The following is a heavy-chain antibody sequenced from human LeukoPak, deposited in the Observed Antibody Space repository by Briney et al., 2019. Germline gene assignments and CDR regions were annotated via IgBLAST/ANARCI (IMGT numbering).Heavy chain of an antibody. Sequence: SETLSLTCTVTGGSTSIYYWSWIRQPPGKGLEWIGYIYYSGSTNYNPSLKSRVTISVDTSKNQFSLKLSSVTAADTAVYYCARGYYDSSGYLISYNWFDPWGQGTLVTVSS. CDR1: GGSTSIYY. V-gene: IGHV4-59*01. CDR3: ARGYYDSSGYLISYNWFDP. D-gene: IGHD3-22*01. CDR2: IYYSGST. J-gene: IGHJ5*02.